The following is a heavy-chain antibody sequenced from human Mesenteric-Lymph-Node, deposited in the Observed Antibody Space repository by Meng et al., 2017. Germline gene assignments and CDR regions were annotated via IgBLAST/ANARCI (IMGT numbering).Heavy chain of an antibody. CDR2: ISSSGSTI. D-gene: IGHD3-9*01. J-gene: IGHJ6*02. V-gene: IGHV3-11*04. Sequence: GGSLRLSCAASGFTFSDYYMSWIRQAPGKGLEWVSYISSSGSTIYYADSVKGRFTISRDNAKNSLYLQMDSLRAEDTAVYYCARSYAILTGYYISYYYGMDVWGQGTTVTVSS. CDR3: ARSYAILTGYYISYYYGMDV. CDR1: GFTFSDYY.